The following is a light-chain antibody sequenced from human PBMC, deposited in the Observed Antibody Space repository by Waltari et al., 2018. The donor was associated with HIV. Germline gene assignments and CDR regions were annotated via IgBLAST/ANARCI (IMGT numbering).Light chain of an antibody. Sequence: EIVMTQSPPTLSVSPGQRVTLSCRASQSISAKVAWYQQRPGQAPRLLIYEAATRPTGIPARFSGRWSGTEFTLTISSLQSEDFATYFCQQYDSGPRGITFGQGTMLEIK. CDR3: QQYDSGPRGIT. CDR2: EAA. J-gene: IGKJ2*01. CDR1: QSISAK. V-gene: IGKV3-15*01.